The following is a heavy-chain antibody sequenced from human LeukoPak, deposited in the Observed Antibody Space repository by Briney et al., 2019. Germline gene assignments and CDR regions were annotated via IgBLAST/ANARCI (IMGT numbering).Heavy chain of an antibody. V-gene: IGHV3-21*01. D-gene: IGHD2-2*01. J-gene: IGHJ5*02. CDR1: GFTFSSYS. Sequence: GGSLRLSCAASGFTFSSYSMNWVRQAPGKGLELVSSISSSSSYIYYADSVKGRFTISRDNAKNSLYLQMNSLRAEDTAVYYCARGQGYCSSTSCYSDWFDPWGQGTLVTVSS. CDR3: ARGQGYCSSTSCYSDWFDP. CDR2: ISSSSSYI.